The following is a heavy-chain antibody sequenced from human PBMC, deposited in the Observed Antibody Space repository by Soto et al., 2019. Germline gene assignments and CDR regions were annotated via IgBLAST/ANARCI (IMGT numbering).Heavy chain of an antibody. CDR2: ISFDGSNR. CDR1: GFSFESSA. V-gene: IGHV3-30*18. CDR3: AKDGGGNTPPYY. D-gene: IGHD2-15*01. J-gene: IGHJ4*02. Sequence: QVHLVESGGGVGQPERSLRLSCAASGFSFESSAMHWVRQAPGKGLEWVAGISFDGSNRDYGESVRGRFTISRDNFKKTMYLQMNSLRVEDTAVYYCAKDGGGNTPPYYWGQGTLVIVSS.